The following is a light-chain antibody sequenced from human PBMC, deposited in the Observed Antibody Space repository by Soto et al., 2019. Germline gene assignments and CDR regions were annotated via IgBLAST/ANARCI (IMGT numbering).Light chain of an antibody. J-gene: IGLJ1*01. CDR2: EVS. V-gene: IGLV2-8*01. CDR1: SSDVGVGGYNF. CDR3: SSYAGSNNLV. Sequence: QSALTQPPSASGSPGQSVTISCTGTSSDVGVGGYNFVSWYQQHPGKAPKLIIYEVSKRPSGVPDRFTGSKSGNTASLTVSGLQAEDEADYHCSSYAGSNNLVFGTGTKLTVL.